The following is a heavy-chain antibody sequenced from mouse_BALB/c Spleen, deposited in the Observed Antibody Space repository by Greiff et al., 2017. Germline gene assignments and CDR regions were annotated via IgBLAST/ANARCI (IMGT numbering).Heavy chain of an antibody. CDR2: ISNLAYSI. D-gene: IGHD2-3*01. CDR1: GFTFSDYG. V-gene: IGHV5-15*02. CDR3: ARRGWLLEDAMDY. J-gene: IGHJ4*01. Sequence: EVKLVESGGGLVQPGGSRKLSCAASGFTFSDYGMAWVRQAPGKGPEWVAFISNLAYSIYYADTVTGRFTISRENAKNTLYLEMSSLRSEDTAMYYCARRGWLLEDAMDYWGQGTSVTVSS.